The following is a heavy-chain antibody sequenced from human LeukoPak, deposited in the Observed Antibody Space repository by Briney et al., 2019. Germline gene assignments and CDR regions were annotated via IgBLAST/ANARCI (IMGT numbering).Heavy chain of an antibody. D-gene: IGHD6-13*01. Sequence: SETLSLTFTVSGGSITSYHWNWIRQPPGKGLEWIGYIYYSGSTNYNPSLKSRVTISIDTSKNQLSLNLSSVTAADTAVYYCYAAIAGGPQGYWGQGTLVTVSS. CDR2: IYYSGST. CDR3: YAAIAGGPQGY. V-gene: IGHV4-59*08. CDR1: GGSITSYH. J-gene: IGHJ4*02.